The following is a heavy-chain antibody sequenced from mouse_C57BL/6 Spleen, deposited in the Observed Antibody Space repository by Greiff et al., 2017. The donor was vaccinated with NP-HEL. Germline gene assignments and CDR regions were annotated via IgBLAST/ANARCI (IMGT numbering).Heavy chain of an antibody. CDR1: GYAFSSYW. CDR2: IYPGDGDT. J-gene: IGHJ4*01. Sequence: VQLQQSGAELVKPGASVKISCKASGYAFSSYWMNWVKQRPGKGLEWIGQIYPGDGDTNYNGKFKGKAKLTADNSSSTAYMQLSSRTSEDSAVYFCARGGGLRRREAYSYAMDYWGQGTSVTVSS. CDR3: ARGGGLRRREAYSYAMDY. D-gene: IGHD2-2*01. V-gene: IGHV1-80*01.